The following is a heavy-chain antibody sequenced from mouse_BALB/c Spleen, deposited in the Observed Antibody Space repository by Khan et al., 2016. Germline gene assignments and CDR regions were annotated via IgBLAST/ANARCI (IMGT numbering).Heavy chain of an antibody. CDR2: INPGSGGS. Sequence: QVQLQQSGAELVRPGTSVKVSCKASGYAFTNYLIEWVKQRPGQGLEWIGVINPGSGGSNYNEKFKGKATLTADKSSSTAYMQLSSLTSDDSAVYFCASSGGYDVGYAYWGQGTLVTVSA. D-gene: IGHD2-2*01. CDR1: GYAFTNYL. CDR3: ASSGGYDVGYAY. V-gene: IGHV1-54*01. J-gene: IGHJ3*01.